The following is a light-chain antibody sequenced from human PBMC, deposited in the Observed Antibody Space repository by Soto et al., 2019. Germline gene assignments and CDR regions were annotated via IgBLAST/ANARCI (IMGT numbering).Light chain of an antibody. CDR2: EVS. Sequence: QSVLTQPASVSGSLGQSITISCTGTSSDVGGYNYVSWYQQHPGKAPKVIIYEVSNRPSGVSNRFSGSKSGNTASLTISGLQPEDEADYYCSSYTGISTYVFGTGTKVTVL. V-gene: IGLV2-14*01. J-gene: IGLJ1*01. CDR1: SSDVGGYNY. CDR3: SSYTGISTYV.